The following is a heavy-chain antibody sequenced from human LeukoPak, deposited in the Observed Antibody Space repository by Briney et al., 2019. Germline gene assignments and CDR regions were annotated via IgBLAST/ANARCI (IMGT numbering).Heavy chain of an antibody. D-gene: IGHD1-26*01. CDR1: GVSISSSDYY. Sequence: SETLSLTCTVSGVSISSSDYYWGWIRQPPGKGLGWIGTISYSGSTYYNPSLQSRVTISVDTSKNQFSLELSSVTAADTAVYYCARGSRRLADFHYWGQGTLVTVSS. V-gene: IGHV4-39*01. J-gene: IGHJ4*02. CDR3: ARGSRRLADFHY. CDR2: ISYSGST.